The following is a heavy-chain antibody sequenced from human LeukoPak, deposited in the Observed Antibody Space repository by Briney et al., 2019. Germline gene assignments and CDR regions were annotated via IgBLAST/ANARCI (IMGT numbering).Heavy chain of an antibody. J-gene: IGHJ3*02. CDR3: ARELREHGVFDM. CDR2: IYSDGST. D-gene: IGHD1-26*01. CDR1: GFTVSSNY. Sequence: GGSLRLSCAASGFTVSSNYMSWVRQAPGQGLEWVSEIYSDGSTYYAASVKGRFSISRDNSKNTVYLQMNSLRAEDTAVYYCARELREHGVFDMWGQGTTVTVSS. V-gene: IGHV3-53*01.